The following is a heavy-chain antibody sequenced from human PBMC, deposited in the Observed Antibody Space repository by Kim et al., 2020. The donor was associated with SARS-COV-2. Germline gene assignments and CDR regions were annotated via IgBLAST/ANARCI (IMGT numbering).Heavy chain of an antibody. CDR3: ARDRGYSGYDLYYYYYMDV. Sequence: SETLSLTCTVSGGSISSYYWSWIRQPPGKGLEWIGYIYYSGSTNYNPSLKSRVTISVDTSKNQFSLKLSSVTAADTAVYYCARDRGYSGYDLYYYYYMDVWGKGTTVTVSS. J-gene: IGHJ6*03. D-gene: IGHD5-12*01. CDR2: IYYSGST. V-gene: IGHV4-59*01. CDR1: GGSISSYY.